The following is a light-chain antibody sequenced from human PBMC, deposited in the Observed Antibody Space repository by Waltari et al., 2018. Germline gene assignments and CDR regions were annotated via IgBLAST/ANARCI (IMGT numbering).Light chain of an antibody. J-gene: IGLJ2*01. CDR1: SSNIGRNT. Sequence: QSVLTQPPSASGTPGQRVIISCSGSSSNIGRNTVNWYQQVPGTAPRLVMFINDQRPSGVPDRFSASKSGTSASLAISGLQSEDEADYHCAAWDDSLSAWLFGGGTKLTVL. V-gene: IGLV1-44*01. CDR3: AAWDDSLSAWL. CDR2: IND.